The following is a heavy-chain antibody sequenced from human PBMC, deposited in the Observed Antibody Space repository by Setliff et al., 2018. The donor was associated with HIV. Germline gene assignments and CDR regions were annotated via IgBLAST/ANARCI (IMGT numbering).Heavy chain of an antibody. CDR2: ISYTGST. CDR3: ARHSPSDY. CDR1: GGSINRSNYY. J-gene: IGHJ4*02. V-gene: IGHV4-39*01. Sequence: SETLSLTCTVPGGSINRSNYYWGWIRQPPGKGLEWIGTISYTGSTYYDPSLKSRVTISLDTSKNQFFLKLSSVTAADTAVYYCARHSPSDYWGQGTLVTVSS.